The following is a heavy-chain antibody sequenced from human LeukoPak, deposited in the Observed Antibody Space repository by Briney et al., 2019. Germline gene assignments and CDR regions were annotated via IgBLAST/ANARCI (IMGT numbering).Heavy chain of an antibody. CDR1: GFTFSSYW. D-gene: IGHD6-13*01. V-gene: IGHV3-74*01. J-gene: IGHJ6*03. CDR2: INSDGSST. Sequence: GGSLRLSCGASGFTFSSYWMDWVRQAPGKGLVWVSRINSDGSSTSYADSVKGRFTISRDNAKNTLYLQMNSLRAEDTAVYYCARGEESWSKIYYYYYMDVWGKGTTVTISS. CDR3: ARGEESWSKIYYYYYMDV.